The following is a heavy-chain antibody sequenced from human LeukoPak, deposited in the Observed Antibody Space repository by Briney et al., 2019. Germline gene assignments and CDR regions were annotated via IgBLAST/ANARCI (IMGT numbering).Heavy chain of an antibody. CDR3: AKDPNGDYIGTFDI. CDR1: GFTFGNEA. Sequence: GGSLRLSCAASGFTFGNEAMSWVRQAPERGLEWVSSISAGGGTTHYADSVKGRFTISRDNSNNTLFVQMNSLRAEDTAIYYCAKDPNGDYIGTFDIWGQGTMVTVSS. J-gene: IGHJ3*02. D-gene: IGHD4-17*01. CDR2: ISAGGGTT. V-gene: IGHV3-23*01.